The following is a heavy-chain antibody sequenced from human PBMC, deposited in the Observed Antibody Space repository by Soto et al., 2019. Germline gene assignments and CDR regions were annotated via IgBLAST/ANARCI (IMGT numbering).Heavy chain of an antibody. J-gene: IGHJ5*02. V-gene: IGHV3-66*01. D-gene: IGHD3-22*01. CDR2: IYSGGST. CDR1: GFTFSRNA. Sequence: EVQLVESGGGLIQPGGSLRLSCAASGFTFSRNAMNWVRQAPGKGLECVSLIYSGGSTYYADSVKGRFTISRDNSKNTLYLKMSILGAEDTAYYYWAARPLLPCASWGQGTMVTVSS. CDR3: AARPLLPCAS.